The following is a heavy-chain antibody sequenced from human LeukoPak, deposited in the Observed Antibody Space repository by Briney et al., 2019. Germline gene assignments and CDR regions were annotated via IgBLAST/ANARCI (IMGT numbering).Heavy chain of an antibody. V-gene: IGHV3-30*02. D-gene: IGHD3-10*01. J-gene: IGHJ3*02. CDR2: IRYDGNNK. Sequence: PGGSLRLSCAASGFTFSTYGMHWVRQAPGKGLEWVAFIRYDGNNKFYADSVKGRFTFPRDNSKNTLYLQMNSLRAEDTAVYYCAKDGRQRKTYFYGSESANAFDIWGQGTMVTVSS. CDR1: GFTFSTYG. CDR3: AKDGRQRKTYFYGSESANAFDI.